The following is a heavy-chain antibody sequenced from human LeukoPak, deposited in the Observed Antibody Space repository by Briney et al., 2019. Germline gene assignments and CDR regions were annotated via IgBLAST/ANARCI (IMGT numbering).Heavy chain of an antibody. J-gene: IGHJ4*02. D-gene: IGHD4-23*01. CDR3: ARADYGANLGAPDY. Sequence: SETLSLTCTVSGGSISSYYWSWIRQPPGKGLEWIGYIYYSGSTNYNPSLKSRVTISVDTSKNQFSLKLSSVTAADTAVYHCARADYGANLGAPDYWGQGTLVTVSS. V-gene: IGHV4-59*01. CDR1: GGSISSYY. CDR2: IYYSGST.